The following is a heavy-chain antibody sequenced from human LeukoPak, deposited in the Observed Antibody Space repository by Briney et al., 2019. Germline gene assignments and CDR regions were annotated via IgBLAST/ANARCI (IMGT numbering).Heavy chain of an antibody. CDR1: GFTFSSYW. CDR2: ISYDGSNK. CDR3: AKDGDSSGWYYFDY. Sequence: GGSLRLSCAASGFTFSSYWMHWVRQAPGKGLEWVAVISYDGSNKYYADSVKGRFTISRDNSKNTLYLQMNSLRAEDTAVYYCAKDGDSSGWYYFDYWGQGTLVTVSS. J-gene: IGHJ4*02. V-gene: IGHV3-30*18. D-gene: IGHD6-19*01.